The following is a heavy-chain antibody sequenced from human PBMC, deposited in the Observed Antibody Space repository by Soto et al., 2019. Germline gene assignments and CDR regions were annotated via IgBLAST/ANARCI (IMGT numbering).Heavy chain of an antibody. Sequence: QITLKESGPTRVRPTQTLTLTCTFSGFSLNTPGGGVAWIRQPPGKPLEWLALIYWDDDKRYNSSLSSRLTITKGTSKNQVVLTMTNMDPADTATYYCVRSVYSTAYSWGQGTLVTVSS. J-gene: IGHJ4*02. D-gene: IGHD2-8*02. CDR3: VRSVYSTAYS. CDR1: GFSLNTPGGG. V-gene: IGHV2-5*02. CDR2: IYWDDDK.